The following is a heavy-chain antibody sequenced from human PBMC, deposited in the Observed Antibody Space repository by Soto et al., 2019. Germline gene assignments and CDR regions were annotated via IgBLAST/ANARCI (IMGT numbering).Heavy chain of an antibody. CDR3: ASSGDYIWGSYRLFDY. CDR2: INSDGSST. CDR1: GFTFSSYW. V-gene: IGHV3-74*01. J-gene: IGHJ4*02. D-gene: IGHD3-16*02. Sequence: GGSLRLSCAASGFTFSSYWMHLVRQAPGKGLVWVSRINSDGSSTSYADSVKGRFTISRDNAKNTLYLQMNSLRAEDTAVYYCASSGDYIWGSYRLFDYWGQGTLVTVSS.